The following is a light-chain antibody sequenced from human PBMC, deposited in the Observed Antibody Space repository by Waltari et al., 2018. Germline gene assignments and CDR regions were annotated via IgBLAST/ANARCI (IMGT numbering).Light chain of an antibody. CDR2: DVN. J-gene: IGLJ1*01. CDR3: SSYTTGSTRYV. V-gene: IGLV2-14*03. CDR1: SSDIGAYNF. Sequence: QSALTQPASVSGSPGQSLTISCTGTSSDIGAYNFVSWYQKHPGKAPKVIISDVNNRPSGVSSRFSGSKSGNTASLTISGLQAEDEADYYCSSYTTGSTRYVFGSGTKVTVL.